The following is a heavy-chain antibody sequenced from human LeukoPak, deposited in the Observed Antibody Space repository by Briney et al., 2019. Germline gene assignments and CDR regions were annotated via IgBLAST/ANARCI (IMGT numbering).Heavy chain of an antibody. CDR1: GFTFSSYA. CDR2: ISGSGGST. V-gene: IGHV3-23*01. CDR3: ARGDDSGYYDYFDY. D-gene: IGHD3-22*01. J-gene: IGHJ4*02. Sequence: GGSLRLSCAASGFTFSSYAMSWVRQAPGKGLEWVSAISGSGGSTYYAASVKGRFTISRDFSKNTVFLHMNSLRAEDTAMYYCARGDDSGYYDYFDYWGQGALVTVSS.